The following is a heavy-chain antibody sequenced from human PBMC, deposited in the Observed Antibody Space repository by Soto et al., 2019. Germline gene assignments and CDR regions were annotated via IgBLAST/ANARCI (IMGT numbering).Heavy chain of an antibody. Sequence: ASVKVSCKASGYTFTNYYMQWMRQAPGQGLEWMGIINPSIGSSSYAQKFQGRVTMARDTSTSTVYMELRSLKSEDTAVYYCARDPYSSTSYYGMDVWGQGTTVTVSS. CDR1: GYTFTNYY. V-gene: IGHV1-46*01. CDR2: INPSIGSS. J-gene: IGHJ6*02. CDR3: ARDPYSSTSYYGMDV. D-gene: IGHD6-6*01.